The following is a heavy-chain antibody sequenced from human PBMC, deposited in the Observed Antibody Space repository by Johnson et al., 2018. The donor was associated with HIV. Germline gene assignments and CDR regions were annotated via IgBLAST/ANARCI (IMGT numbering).Heavy chain of an antibody. CDR3: TRVPYYDSSGYYLRAFDI. V-gene: IGHV3-49*04. J-gene: IGHJ3*02. D-gene: IGHD3-22*01. CDR2: IRSKAYGGTT. CDR1: GFTFSSYG. Sequence: VQLVESGGGLIQPGRSLRLSCAASGFTFSSYGMHWVRQAPGKGLEWVGFIRSKAYGGTTEYAASVKGRFTISRDDSKSIGYLQMNSLKTEDTAVYYCTRVPYYDSSGYYLRAFDIWGQGTMVTVS.